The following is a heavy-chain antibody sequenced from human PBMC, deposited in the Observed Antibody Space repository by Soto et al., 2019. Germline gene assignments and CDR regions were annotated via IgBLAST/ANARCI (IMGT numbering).Heavy chain of an antibody. Sequence: ASVKVSCQVSGYTFTNYGINWVRQAPGQGLEWVGWFNPANRNTNYAQKFQDRVSMTTDTSTNTAYMELRGLRSDDTAVYYCARVRFGDPFDFWGQGTLVTGSS. J-gene: IGHJ4*02. V-gene: IGHV1-18*01. D-gene: IGHD2-21*02. CDR1: GYTFTNYG. CDR2: FNPANRNT. CDR3: ARVRFGDPFDF.